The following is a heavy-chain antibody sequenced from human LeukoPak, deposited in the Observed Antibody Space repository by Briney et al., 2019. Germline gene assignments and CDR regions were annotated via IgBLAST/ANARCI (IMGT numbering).Heavy chain of an antibody. Sequence: SETLSLTCTVSGGSISRSSYYWGWIRQPPGKGLEWIGSIYYSGSTYYNPSLKSRVTISVDTSKNQFSLKLSSVTAADTAVYYCARHRLGELSLRWFDPWGQGTLVTVSS. J-gene: IGHJ5*02. V-gene: IGHV4-39*01. D-gene: IGHD3-10*01. CDR2: IYYSGST. CDR3: ARHRLGELSLRWFDP. CDR1: GGSISRSSYY.